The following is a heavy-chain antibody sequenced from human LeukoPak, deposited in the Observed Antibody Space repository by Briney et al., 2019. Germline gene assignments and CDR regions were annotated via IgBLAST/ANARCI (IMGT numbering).Heavy chain of an antibody. J-gene: IGHJ3*02. D-gene: IGHD3-22*01. CDR1: GYTFTSYD. CDR2: MNPNSGNT. V-gene: IGHV1-8*01. Sequence: ASVKVSCKASGYTFTSYDITWVRQATGQGLEWMGWMNPNSGNTGYAQKFQGRVTMTRNTSISTAYMELSSLRSEDTAVYYCARGSYYDSSGYYQNDAFDIWGQGTMVTVSS. CDR3: ARGSYYDSSGYYQNDAFDI.